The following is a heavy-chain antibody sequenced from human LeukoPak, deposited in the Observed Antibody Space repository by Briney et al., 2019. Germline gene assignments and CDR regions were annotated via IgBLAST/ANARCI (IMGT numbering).Heavy chain of an antibody. CDR1: GFTFDDYG. D-gene: IGHD2-21*02. CDR3: ARGVVTAVFPYFDL. J-gene: IGHJ2*01. CDR2: INWNGGST. Sequence: GGSLRLSCAASGFTFDDYGMSWVRQAPGKGLEWVSGINWNGGSTGYADSVKGRFTISRDNAKNSLYLQMNSLRAEDTAVYYCARGVVTAVFPYFDLWGRGTLVTVSS. V-gene: IGHV3-20*04.